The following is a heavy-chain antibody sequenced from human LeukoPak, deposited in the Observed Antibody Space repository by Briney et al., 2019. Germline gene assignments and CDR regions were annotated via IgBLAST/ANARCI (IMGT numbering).Heavy chain of an antibody. Sequence: PSQTLSLTCTVSGGSISSGGYYWSWIRQPPGKGLEWIGYIYHSGSTYYNPSLKSRVTISVDRFKNQFSLKLSSVTAADTAVYYCARGRPIYYYDSSGYFRWGQGTLVTVSS. J-gene: IGHJ4*02. D-gene: IGHD3-22*01. CDR2: IYHSGST. CDR3: ARGRPIYYYDSSGYFR. CDR1: GGSISSGGYY. V-gene: IGHV4-30-2*01.